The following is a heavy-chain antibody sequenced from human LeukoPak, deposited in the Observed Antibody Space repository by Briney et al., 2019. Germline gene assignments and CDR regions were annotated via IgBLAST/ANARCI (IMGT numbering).Heavy chain of an antibody. D-gene: IGHD2-2*01. CDR1: GYTFTRHG. CDR3: VRDPSNTSSNYHYLDH. CDR2: ISAYNGDT. V-gene: IGHV1-18*01. Sequence: ASVKVSCKASGYTFTRHGISWVRQAPGQGLEWMGWISAYNGDTRYAQNFQGRVTITTDTSTTTAYMELRSLRFDDTAVYYCVRDPSNTSSNYHYLDHRGQGTLVTVSS. J-gene: IGHJ4*02.